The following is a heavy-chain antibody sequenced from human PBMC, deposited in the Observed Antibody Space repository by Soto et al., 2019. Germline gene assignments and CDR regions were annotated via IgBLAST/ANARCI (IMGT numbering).Heavy chain of an antibody. CDR1: RFTFSNFD. J-gene: IGHJ6*02. CDR3: TRAPGGGNYGMDV. CDR2: ISSDGSSE. D-gene: IGHD1-1*01. V-gene: IGHV3-33*01. Sequence: GGSLRLSCAASRFTFSNFDMHWVRQAPGKGLEWVALISSDGSSEFYADFVQGRFFISRDNSRNTLYLQMNSLRDEDTAVYYFTRAPGGGNYGMDVWGQGTTVTVSS.